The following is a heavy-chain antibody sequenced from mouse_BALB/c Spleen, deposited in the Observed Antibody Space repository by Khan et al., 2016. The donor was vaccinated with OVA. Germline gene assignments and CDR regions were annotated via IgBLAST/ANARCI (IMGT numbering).Heavy chain of an antibody. V-gene: IGHV1S136*01. Sequence: VQLKQSGPELVKPGASVKMSCKASGYTLTNYIIHWVKQKPGQGLEWIGYINPYNDCTKYNEKFKDKTTLTSDKSSSTAYMELSSLTSEDSAVYYGAGEYGCSYGMAYWGQGTLVTVSA. CDR3: AGEYGCSYGMAY. CDR2: INPYNDCT. CDR1: GYTLTNYI. J-gene: IGHJ3*01. D-gene: IGHD2-12*01.